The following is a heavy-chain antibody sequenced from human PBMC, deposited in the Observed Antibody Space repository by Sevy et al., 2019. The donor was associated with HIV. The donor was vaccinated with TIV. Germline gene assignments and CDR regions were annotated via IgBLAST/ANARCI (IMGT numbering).Heavy chain of an antibody. CDR2: INYSRST. CDR1: GGSGGSISDCY. J-gene: IGHJ5*02. V-gene: IGHV4-59*01. Sequence: SETLSLTCSVSGGSGGSISDCYWSWIRQPPGKGLEWIGYINYSRSTKFNPSLKSRVTISVDTSKNQFSLKLTSVTAADTAVYYCARGGTSLFAPWGQGTLVTVSS. CDR3: ARGGTSLFAP. D-gene: IGHD2-15*01.